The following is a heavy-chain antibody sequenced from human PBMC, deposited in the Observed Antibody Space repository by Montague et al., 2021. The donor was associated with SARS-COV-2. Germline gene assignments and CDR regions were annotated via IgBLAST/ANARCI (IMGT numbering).Heavy chain of an antibody. Sequence: PALVKPTQTLTLTCTFSGFSLSTSPMCVSWIRQPPGKALEWLALIDWDDEKFYSTSLKTRLTISKDTSKNQVVLTLTNMDPVDTATYYCARIRWVPKDYYYYGLDVWGQGTTVTVSS. V-gene: IGHV2-70*01. CDR2: IDWDDEK. CDR1: GFSLSTSPMC. J-gene: IGHJ6*02. CDR3: ARIRWVPKDYYYYGLDV. D-gene: IGHD1-26*01.